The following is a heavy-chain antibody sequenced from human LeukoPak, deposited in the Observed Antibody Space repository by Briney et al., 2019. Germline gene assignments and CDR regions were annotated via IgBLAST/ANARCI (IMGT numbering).Heavy chain of an antibody. CDR2: IFSTGTT. CDR1: GGSISNNY. V-gene: IGHV4-59*08. J-gene: IGHJ3*02. D-gene: IGHD6-25*01. CDR3: VRHPPRDSSGNDAFDI. Sequence: SETLSLTCTVPGGSISNNYWSWIRQPPGKGLEWIAYIFSTGTTNYNPSLRSRVTISVDTSKNQFSLRLNSVTAADAAVYYCVRHPPRDSSGNDAFDIWGQGAMVTVSS.